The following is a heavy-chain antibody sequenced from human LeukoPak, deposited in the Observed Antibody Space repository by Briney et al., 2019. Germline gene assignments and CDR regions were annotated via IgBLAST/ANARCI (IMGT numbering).Heavy chain of an antibody. J-gene: IGHJ5*02. V-gene: IGHV3-30*02. CDR1: GFTFTSNG. Sequence: GGSLRLSCAASGFTFTSNGMHWVRQAPGKGLEWVAFMRSDGSNRYYADSVQGRLTISRDNSKNTVYLQMNSLRVEDTAVYYCAKEGFDPWGQGTLVTVSS. CDR3: AKEGFDP. CDR2: MRSDGSNR.